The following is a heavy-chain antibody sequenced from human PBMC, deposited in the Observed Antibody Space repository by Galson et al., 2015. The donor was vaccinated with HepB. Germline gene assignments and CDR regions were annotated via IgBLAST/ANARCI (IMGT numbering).Heavy chain of an antibody. Sequence: LRLSCAASGFTFSNAWMNWVRQAPGKGLEWVGRIKSKTDGGTTDYAAPVKGRFTISRDDSKNTLYLQMNSLKTEDTAVYYCTTVPMMGQIVVVITEDYFDYWGQGTLVTVSS. CDR2: IKSKTDGGTT. J-gene: IGHJ4*02. CDR3: TTVPMMGQIVVVITEDYFDY. D-gene: IGHD3-22*01. CDR1: GFTFSNAW. V-gene: IGHV3-15*07.